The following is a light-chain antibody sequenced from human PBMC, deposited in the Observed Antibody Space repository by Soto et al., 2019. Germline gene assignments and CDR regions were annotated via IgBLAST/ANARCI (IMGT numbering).Light chain of an antibody. Sequence: QSVLTQAPSASGTPGQRVIISCSGSSSNIGSNTVKWYQQLPGMAPKLLIHSDNQRPSGVPDRFSGSKSGTSASLAISGLQSDDETDYYCATWDDSLNGVVFGGETQLTVL. V-gene: IGLV1-44*01. CDR3: ATWDDSLNGVV. CDR2: SDN. CDR1: SSNIGSNT. J-gene: IGLJ2*01.